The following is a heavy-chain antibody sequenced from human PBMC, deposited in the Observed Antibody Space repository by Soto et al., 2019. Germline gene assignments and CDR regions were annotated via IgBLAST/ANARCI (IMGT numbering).Heavy chain of an antibody. J-gene: IGHJ4*02. CDR1: GYTLTELS. V-gene: IGHV1-24*01. D-gene: IGHD2-2*01. CDR2: FDPEDGET. CDR3: ATFPPDCSSTSFRFDY. Sequence: GASVKVSCKVSGYTLTELSMHWVRQAPGKGLEWMGGFDPEDGETIYAQEFQGRVTMTEDTSTDTAYMELSSLRSEDTAVYYCATFPPDCSSTSFRFDYWGQGTLVTVSS.